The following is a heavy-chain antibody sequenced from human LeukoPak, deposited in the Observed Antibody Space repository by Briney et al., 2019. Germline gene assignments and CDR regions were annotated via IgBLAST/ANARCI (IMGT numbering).Heavy chain of an antibody. J-gene: IGHJ6*02. CDR3: ARVRTPYGYYGMDV. D-gene: IGHD3-10*01. Sequence: PSETLSLTCTVSGGSVSSGISYWSWIRQPPGEGLEWIAYISDSGGSDYNPSLRGRVTISLDTSKNQFSLRLTSVTAADTAVYYCARVRTPYGYYGMDVWGQGTTVTVSS. CDR2: ISDSGGS. CDR1: GGSVSSGISY. V-gene: IGHV4-61*01.